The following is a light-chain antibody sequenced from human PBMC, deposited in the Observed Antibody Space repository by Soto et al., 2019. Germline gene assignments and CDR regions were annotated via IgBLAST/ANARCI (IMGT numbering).Light chain of an antibody. Sequence: QSVLTQPASVSGSPGQSITISCTGTTNDIGRYDYVSWYQQPPDKAPKLIIYDATHRPSGISTRFSGSKSGSTASLTISWLQAEDEGFYYCSSYTTIGSVYVIFGGGTKLTVL. CDR3: SSYTTIGSVYVI. V-gene: IGLV2-14*03. CDR1: TNDIGRYDY. J-gene: IGLJ2*01. CDR2: DAT.